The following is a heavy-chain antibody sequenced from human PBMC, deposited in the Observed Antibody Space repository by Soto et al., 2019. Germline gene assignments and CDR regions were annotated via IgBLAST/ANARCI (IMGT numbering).Heavy chain of an antibody. CDR1: GYTFSNNG. V-gene: IGHV1-18*01. D-gene: IGHD6-13*01. CDR2: IGGYNGNT. CDR3: ATAIAATGPADS. J-gene: IGHJ4*02. Sequence: VQSGGEVKKPGASVKVSCKASGYTFSNNGFTCVRQAPGQGLEWKGWIGGYNGNTNYAPKFQGRVTMTADTSTSTANMELRGLRSDDTAVYYCATAIAATGPADSWGQGTLVTVSS.